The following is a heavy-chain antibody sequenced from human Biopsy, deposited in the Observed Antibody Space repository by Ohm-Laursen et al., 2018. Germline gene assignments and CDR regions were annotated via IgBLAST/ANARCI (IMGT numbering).Heavy chain of an antibody. J-gene: IGHJ5*02. V-gene: IGHV4-34*01. CDR1: GESFNGYY. CDR3: ARGGNGYNYVTPGTWFDP. D-gene: IGHD5-24*01. Sequence: SDTLSLTCAVYGESFNGYYWSWIRQTPGKGLEWIGKINHSGRTNYNPSLKSRVTISVDTSKNQFSLKVRSVTAADTAVYYCARGGNGYNYVTPGTWFDPWGRGTPVTVSS. CDR2: INHSGRT.